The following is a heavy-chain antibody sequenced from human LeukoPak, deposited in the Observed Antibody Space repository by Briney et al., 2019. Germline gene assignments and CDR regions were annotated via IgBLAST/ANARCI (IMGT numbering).Heavy chain of an antibody. CDR2: ISRSDGTT. CDR3: AKEVYSYGPRGLDY. D-gene: IGHD5-18*01. J-gene: IGHJ4*02. Sequence: GGSLRLSCAGSGFTFSSYAMTWVRQAPGTGLEWVSSISRSDGTTYYADSVKGRFTISRDNSKNTLYLQMNSLRAEDTAVYYCAKEVYSYGPRGLDYWGQGTLVTVSS. V-gene: IGHV3-23*01. CDR1: GFTFSSYA.